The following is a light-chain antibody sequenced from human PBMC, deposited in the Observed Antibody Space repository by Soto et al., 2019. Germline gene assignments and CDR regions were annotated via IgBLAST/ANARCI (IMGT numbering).Light chain of an antibody. Sequence: AIQLTQSPSSLSASLVDRICIXCRASQGIRNDLGWYQQKPGKAPKLLIYAASSLQSGVPSRFSGSGSGTDFTLTISSLQPEDFATYYCLQDYNYPWTFGQGTKVDIK. CDR1: QGIRND. CDR2: AAS. CDR3: LQDYNYPWT. V-gene: IGKV1-6*01. J-gene: IGKJ1*01.